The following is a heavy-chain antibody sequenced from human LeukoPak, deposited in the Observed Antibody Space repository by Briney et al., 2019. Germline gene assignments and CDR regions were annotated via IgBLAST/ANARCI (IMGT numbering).Heavy chain of an antibody. CDR3: ARDAIIAVTNHFDY. Sequence: GSSVKVSCKASGGTFSSYAISWVRQAPGQGLEWMGGIIPIFGTANYAQKFQGRVTITTDESTSTAYMELRSLRSDDTAVYYCARDAIIAVTNHFDYRGQGTLVTVSS. J-gene: IGHJ4*02. CDR2: IIPIFGTA. CDR1: GGTFSSYA. V-gene: IGHV1-69*05. D-gene: IGHD2-15*01.